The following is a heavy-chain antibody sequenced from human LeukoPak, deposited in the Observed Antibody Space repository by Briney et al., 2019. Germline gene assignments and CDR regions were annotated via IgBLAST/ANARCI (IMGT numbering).Heavy chain of an antibody. CDR2: INPSGGST. J-gene: IGHJ5*02. Sequence: ASVKVSCKASGYTFTSYYMHWVRQAPGQGLEWMGIINPSGGSTSYAQTFQGRATMTRDMSTSTVYMELSSLRSEDTAVYYCARDLGGSYGDYRVSLNWFDPWGQGTLVTVSS. V-gene: IGHV1-46*01. CDR1: GYTFTSYY. D-gene: IGHD4-17*01. CDR3: ARDLGGSYGDYRVSLNWFDP.